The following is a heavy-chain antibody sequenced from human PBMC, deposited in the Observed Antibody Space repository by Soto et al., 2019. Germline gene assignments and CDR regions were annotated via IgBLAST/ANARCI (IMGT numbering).Heavy chain of an antibody. CDR2: ISGSGGST. Sequence: EVQLLESGGGLVQPGGSLRLSCAASGFTFSSYAMSWVRQAPGKGLEWVSAISGSGGSTYYADSVKGRFTISRDNSKNTLYMPMNSLRAEDTAVYYCAKDPPYGDYPTLTFAYWGQGTLVTVSS. J-gene: IGHJ4*02. D-gene: IGHD4-17*01. CDR1: GFTFSSYA. CDR3: AKDPPYGDYPTLTFAY. V-gene: IGHV3-23*01.